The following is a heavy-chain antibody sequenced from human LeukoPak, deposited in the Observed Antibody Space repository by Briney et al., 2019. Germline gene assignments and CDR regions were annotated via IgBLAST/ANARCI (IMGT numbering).Heavy chain of an antibody. J-gene: IGHJ5*02. CDR3: ATDFYDST. CDR1: GFTFSNAW. D-gene: IGHD3-22*01. Sequence: GGSLRLSCATSGFTFSNAWMNWVRQAPGKGLEWVGRIRSNSDGGTIDYAAPVKGRFTLSRDDSKTTLYLQMNSLQTEDTAVYYRATDFYDSTWGRGTLVTVSS. V-gene: IGHV3-15*07. CDR2: IRSNSDGGTI.